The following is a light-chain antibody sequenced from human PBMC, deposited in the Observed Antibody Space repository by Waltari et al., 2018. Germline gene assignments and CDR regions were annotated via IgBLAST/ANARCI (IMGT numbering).Light chain of an antibody. J-gene: IGLJ2*01. Sequence: QSALTQPPSVSGSPGQSVTISCTGTRSDVGGYNLVSWYQQPPGTAPKLIIYEVSDRPSGVPDRFSGSKSDNTASLTISGLQAEDEADYYCSSYTSSSTLVFGGGTKLTVL. CDR3: SSYTSSSTLV. V-gene: IGLV2-18*02. CDR2: EVS. CDR1: RSDVGGYNL.